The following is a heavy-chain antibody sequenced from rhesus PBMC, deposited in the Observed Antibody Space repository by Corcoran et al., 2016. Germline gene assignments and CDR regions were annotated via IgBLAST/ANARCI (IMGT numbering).Heavy chain of an antibody. Sequence: EVQLVETGGGLVQPGGSLKLSCAASGFTFSSYGMSWVRQAPGKELEWVSAINSGGGSTYYADSVKGRFTISRDNSKNTLSLPMNSLRAEDTAVYYCAKAWYSGSSYYFDYWGQGVLVTVSS. CDR3: AKAWYSGSSYYFDY. J-gene: IGHJ4*01. D-gene: IGHD6-25*01. CDR1: GFTFSSYG. CDR2: INSGGGST. V-gene: IGHV3S5*01.